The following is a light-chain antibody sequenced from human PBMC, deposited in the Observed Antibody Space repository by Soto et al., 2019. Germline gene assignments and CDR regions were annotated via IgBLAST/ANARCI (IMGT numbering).Light chain of an antibody. CDR3: QSSDTSTVV. Sequence: NFMLTQPHSVSESPGKTVTISCTRSSGSIASNYVQWFQQRPGSSPTTVIYEDHQRPSGVPDRFSGSIDSSSNSASLTISGLKTEDEADYYWQSSDTSTVVFGGGTKVTVL. J-gene: IGLJ2*01. CDR2: EDH. V-gene: IGLV6-57*01. CDR1: SGSIASNY.